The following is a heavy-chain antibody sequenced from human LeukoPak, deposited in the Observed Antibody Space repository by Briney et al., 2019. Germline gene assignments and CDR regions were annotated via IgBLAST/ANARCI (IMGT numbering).Heavy chain of an antibody. CDR1: GGSFSGYY. CDR2: INHSGST. CDR3: ARYGDSDYYYYGMDV. Sequence: SEPLSLTCAVYGGSFSGYYWSWIRQPPGKGLEWIGEINHSGSTNYNPSLKSRVTISVDTSKNQFSLKLSSVTAADTAVYYCARYGDSDYYYYGMDVWGQGTTVTVSS. J-gene: IGHJ6*02. D-gene: IGHD4-17*01. V-gene: IGHV4-34*01.